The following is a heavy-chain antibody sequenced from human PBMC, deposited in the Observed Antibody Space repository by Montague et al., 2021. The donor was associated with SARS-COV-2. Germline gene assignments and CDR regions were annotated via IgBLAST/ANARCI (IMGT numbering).Heavy chain of an antibody. J-gene: IGHJ4*02. Sequence: SLSLSWSASGFTFSSYAMSWVRQAPGKGLEWVSAISGSGVRTYYADSVQGRFTISRDNSKNTLYLQMNSLRAEDTAVYYCAKVSGNVVVVAATWFGFDYWGQGTLVTVSS. CDR2: ISGSGVRT. CDR3: AKVSGNVVVVAATWFGFDY. V-gene: IGHV3-23*01. D-gene: IGHD2-15*01. CDR1: GFTFSSYA.